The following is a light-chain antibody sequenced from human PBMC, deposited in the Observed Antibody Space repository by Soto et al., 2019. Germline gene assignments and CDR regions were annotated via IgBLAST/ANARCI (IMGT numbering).Light chain of an antibody. CDR3: QQYGGSPLVT. Sequence: ETVLTQSPGTLSLSPGERAILSCRDSQSISSGYLAWYQQRPGQAPRLLISGASNRATGIPDRFSGSGSGTDFTLTISRLEPEDFAVYYCQQYGGSPLVTFGGGTKVEIK. J-gene: IGKJ4*01. CDR1: QSISSGY. V-gene: IGKV3-20*01. CDR2: GAS.